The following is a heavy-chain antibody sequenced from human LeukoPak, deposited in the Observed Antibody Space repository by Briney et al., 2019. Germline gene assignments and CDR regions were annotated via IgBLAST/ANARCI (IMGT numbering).Heavy chain of an antibody. J-gene: IGHJ4*02. Sequence: GRSLRLSCAASGFTFSSYAMHWVRQAPGKGLEWVAVISYDGSNKYYADSVKGRFTISRDNSKNTLYLQMNSLRAEDTAVYYCARGGRIQLWLNSDYWGQGTLVTVSS. CDR1: GFTFSSYA. CDR3: ARGGRIQLWLNSDY. V-gene: IGHV3-30*04. D-gene: IGHD5-18*01. CDR2: ISYDGSNK.